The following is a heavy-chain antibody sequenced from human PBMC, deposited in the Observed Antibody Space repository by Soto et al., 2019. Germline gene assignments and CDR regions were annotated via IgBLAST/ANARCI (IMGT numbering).Heavy chain of an antibody. D-gene: IGHD4-17*01. CDR3: ARETRPTVVTPNWFDP. J-gene: IGHJ5*02. CDR1: GYTFTSYA. Sequence: ASVKVSCTASGYTFTSYAMHWVRQAPGQRLEWMGWINAGNGNTKYSQKFQGRVTITRDTSASTAYMELSSLRSEDTAVYYCARETRPTVVTPNWFDPWGQGTLVTVSS. CDR2: INAGNGNT. V-gene: IGHV1-3*01.